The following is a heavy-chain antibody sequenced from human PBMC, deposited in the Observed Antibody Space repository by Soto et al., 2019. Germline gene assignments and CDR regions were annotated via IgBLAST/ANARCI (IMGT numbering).Heavy chain of an antibody. CDR1: GYTFSSYD. V-gene: IGHV1-8*01. J-gene: IGHJ6*02. D-gene: IGHD4-17*01. Sequence: VQLVQSGAEVKKPGASVKVSCKASGYTFSSYDINWVRQATGQGLEWMGWMNPKSGHTGSAQKFQGRVTMTRDTSISTAYMELSSLRSEDTAIYYCARTDGDLDVWGQGTTVPVSS. CDR3: ARTDGDLDV. CDR2: MNPKSGHT.